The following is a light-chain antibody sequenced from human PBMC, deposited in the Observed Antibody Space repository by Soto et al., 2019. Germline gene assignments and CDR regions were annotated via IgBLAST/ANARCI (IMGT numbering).Light chain of an antibody. Sequence: QSALTQPASVSGSPGQSITISCTGTRSDIGSYNSIAWYQQYSGKAPTVIIFEVTKRPSGISDRFSGSKSGSTASLTISGLRAEDEADYFCFSYAGDSTWVFGGGTQLTVL. CDR3: FSYAGDSTWV. CDR2: EVT. V-gene: IGLV2-23*02. CDR1: RSDIGSYNS. J-gene: IGLJ3*02.